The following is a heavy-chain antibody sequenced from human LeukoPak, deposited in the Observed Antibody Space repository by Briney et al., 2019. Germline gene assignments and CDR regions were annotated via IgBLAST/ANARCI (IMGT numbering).Heavy chain of an antibody. J-gene: IGHJ4*02. D-gene: IGHD6-13*01. CDR2: IYTSGST. CDR1: GGPISSYY. CDR3: ARMIIAAAGTTATYFDY. Sequence: SETLSLTCTVSGGPISSYYWSWIRQPAGKGLEWIGRIYTSGSTNYNPSLKSRVTMSVDTSKNQFSLKLSSVTAADTAVYYCARMIIAAAGTTATYFDYWGQGTLATVSS. V-gene: IGHV4-4*07.